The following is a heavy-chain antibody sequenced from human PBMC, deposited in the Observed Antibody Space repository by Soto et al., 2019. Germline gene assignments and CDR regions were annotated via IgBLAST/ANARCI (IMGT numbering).Heavy chain of an antibody. J-gene: IGHJ6*02. CDR1: GGSISSYY. V-gene: IGHV4-59*08. CDR2: IYYSGST. CDR3: ARLRTGTTILGGYYYGMDV. Sequence: SETLSLTCTVSGGSISSYYWSWIRQPPGKGLEWIGYIYYSGSTNYNPSLKSRVTISVDTSKNQFSLKLSSVTAADTAVYYCARLRTGTTILGGYYYGMDVWGQGTTVTVSS. D-gene: IGHD1-1*01.